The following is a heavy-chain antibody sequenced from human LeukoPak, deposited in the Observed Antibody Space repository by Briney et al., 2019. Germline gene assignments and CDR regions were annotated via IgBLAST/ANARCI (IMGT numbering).Heavy chain of an antibody. J-gene: IGHJ6*02. V-gene: IGHV4-30-2*01. Sequence: SQTLSLTCAVSGGSISSGGYSWSWIRQPPGKGLEWIGYIYHSGSTYYNPSLKSRVTISVDRSKNQSSLKLSSVTAADTAVYYCARDDYGMDVWGQGTTVTVSS. CDR1: GGSISSGGYS. CDR3: ARDDYGMDV. CDR2: IYHSGST.